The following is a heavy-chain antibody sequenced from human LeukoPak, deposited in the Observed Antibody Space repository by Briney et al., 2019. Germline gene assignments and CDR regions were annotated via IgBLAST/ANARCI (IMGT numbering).Heavy chain of an antibody. CDR2: IYYSGST. D-gene: IGHD5-12*01. CDR1: GGSTSSGDYY. CDR3: ARGSFPGYDFDY. J-gene: IGHJ4*02. V-gene: IGHV4-30-4*01. Sequence: SETLSLTCTVSGGSTSSGDYYWSWIRQPPGKGLEWIGYIYYSGSTYYNPSLKSRVTISVDTSKNQFSLKLSSVTAADTAVYYCARGSFPGYDFDYWGQGTLVTVSS.